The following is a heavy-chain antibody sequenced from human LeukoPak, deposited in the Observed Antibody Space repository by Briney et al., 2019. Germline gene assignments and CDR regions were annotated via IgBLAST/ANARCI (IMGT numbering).Heavy chain of an antibody. Sequence: SETLSLTCTVSGGSISIYYWSWIRQPPGKGLEWIGYIYYSGSTNYNPSLKSRVSMSLDTSKNQFSLKLSSVTAADTAVYYCASSVDTAMVGVYWGQGTLVTVSS. CDR3: ASSVDTAMVGVY. V-gene: IGHV4-59*12. CDR2: IYYSGST. CDR1: GGSISIYY. J-gene: IGHJ4*02. D-gene: IGHD5-18*01.